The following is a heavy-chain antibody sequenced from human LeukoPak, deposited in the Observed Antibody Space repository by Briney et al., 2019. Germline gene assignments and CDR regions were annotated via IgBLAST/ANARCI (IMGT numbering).Heavy chain of an antibody. CDR1: GYTFTNYY. CDR2: ISTYNDNT. D-gene: IGHD3-10*01. V-gene: IGHV1-18*04. J-gene: IGHJ4*02. Sequence: GASVKVSCKASGYTFTNYYMHWVRQAPGQGLEWMGWISTYNDNTNYAQKFQGRVTMTTGTSTSTVYMELRSLRSDDTAVYYCAREVVGSGSYYKDYWGQGTLVTVSS. CDR3: AREVVGSGSYYKDY.